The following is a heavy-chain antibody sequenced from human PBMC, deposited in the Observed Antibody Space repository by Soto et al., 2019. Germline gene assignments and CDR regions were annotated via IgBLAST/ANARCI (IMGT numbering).Heavy chain of an antibody. V-gene: IGHV4-59*08. CDR2: IYYSGST. CDR1: GGSISSYY. CDR3: ARGDGCSSTSCRYYYYYMDV. J-gene: IGHJ6*03. Sequence: SETLSLTCTVSGGSISSYYWSWIRQPPGKGLEWIGYIYYSGSTNYNPSLKSRVTISVDTSKNQFSLKLSSVTAADTAVYYCARGDGCSSTSCRYYYYYMDVWGKGTTVTVS. D-gene: IGHD2-2*01.